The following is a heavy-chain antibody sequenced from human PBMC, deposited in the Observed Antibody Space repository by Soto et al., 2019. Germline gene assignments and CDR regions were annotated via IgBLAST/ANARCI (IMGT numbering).Heavy chain of an antibody. J-gene: IGHJ4*02. D-gene: IGHD6-19*01. CDR1: GFTFSSYG. CDR3: AKGEVRSGWYAPPFDY. CDR2: ISYDGSNK. V-gene: IGHV3-30*18. Sequence: PGGSLRLSCAASGFTFSSYGMHWVRQAPGKGLEWVAVISYDGSNKYYADSVKGRFTISRDNSKNTLYLQMNSLRAEDTAVYYCAKGEVRSGWYAPPFDYWGQGTLVTVSS.